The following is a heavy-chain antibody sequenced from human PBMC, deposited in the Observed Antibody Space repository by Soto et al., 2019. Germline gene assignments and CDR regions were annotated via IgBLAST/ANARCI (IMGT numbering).Heavy chain of an antibody. Sequence: SETLSLTCAVYGGSFSGYYWSWIRQPPGKGLEWIGEINHSGSTNYNPSLKSRVTISVDTSKNQFSLKLSSVTAADTAVYYCSGAATFYIDYWGQGTLVTVSS. V-gene: IGHV4-34*01. CDR2: INHSGST. J-gene: IGHJ4*02. CDR3: SGAATFYIDY. D-gene: IGHD2-2*02. CDR1: GGSFSGYY.